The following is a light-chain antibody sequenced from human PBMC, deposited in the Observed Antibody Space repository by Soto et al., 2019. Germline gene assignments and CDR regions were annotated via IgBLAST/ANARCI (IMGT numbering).Light chain of an antibody. Sequence: IVMTQSPATLSVSPGERATLSCRASQSVSSNLAWYQQKPGQAPRLLIYGASTRATGIPARFSGSGSGTEFTLTISSLQSEDFAVYYCQQYNNWPPSWTFGQGTKVDNK. V-gene: IGKV3D-15*01. CDR2: GAS. CDR1: QSVSSN. CDR3: QQYNNWPPSWT. J-gene: IGKJ1*01.